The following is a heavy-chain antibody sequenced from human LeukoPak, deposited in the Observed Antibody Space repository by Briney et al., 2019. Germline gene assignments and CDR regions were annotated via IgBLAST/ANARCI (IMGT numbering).Heavy chain of an antibody. D-gene: IGHD3-22*01. J-gene: IGHJ5*02. CDR2: ISGSGGST. CDR3: ATTRGDYYDSSGYPVP. V-gene: IGHV3-23*01. CDR1: GFTFSSYA. Sequence: GASLRLSCAASGFTFSSYAMSWVRQAPGKGLEWVSAISGSGGSTYYADPVKGRFTISRDNSKNTLYLQMNSLRAEDTAVYYCATTRGDYYDSSGYPVPWGQGTLVTVSS.